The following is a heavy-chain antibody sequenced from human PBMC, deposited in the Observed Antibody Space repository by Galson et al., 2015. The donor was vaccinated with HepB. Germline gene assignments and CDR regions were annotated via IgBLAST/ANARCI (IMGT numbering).Heavy chain of an antibody. J-gene: IGHJ5*02. Sequence: ETLSLTCTVSGGSISSYYWSWIRQPAGKGLEWIGRIYTSGSTNYNPSLKSRVTMSVDTSKNQFSLKLSSVTAADTAVYYCAREGEVVVPAAISYNWFDPWGQGTLVTVSS. V-gene: IGHV4-4*07. D-gene: IGHD2-2*01. CDR3: AREGEVVVPAAISYNWFDP. CDR1: GGSISSYY. CDR2: IYTSGST.